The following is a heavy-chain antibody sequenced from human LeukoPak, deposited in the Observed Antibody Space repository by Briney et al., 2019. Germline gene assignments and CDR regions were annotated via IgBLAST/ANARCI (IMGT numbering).Heavy chain of an antibody. D-gene: IGHD4-17*01. V-gene: IGHV4-39*01. Sequence: SETLSLTCTVSGGSISSSSYYWGWIRQPPGKGLEWIGSIYYSGSTYCNPSLKSRVTISVDTSKNQFSLKLSSVTAADTAVYYCARANDYGDYGGYYMDVWGKGTTVTISS. CDR2: IYYSGST. J-gene: IGHJ6*03. CDR3: ARANDYGDYGGYYMDV. CDR1: GGSISSSSYY.